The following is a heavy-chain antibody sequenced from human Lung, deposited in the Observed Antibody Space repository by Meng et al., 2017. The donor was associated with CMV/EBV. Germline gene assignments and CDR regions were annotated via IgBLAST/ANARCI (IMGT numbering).Heavy chain of an antibody. CDR2: IKSDGSEK. CDR3: RDGHYSNR. V-gene: IGHV3-7*02. J-gene: IGHJ4*02. Sequence: LVSGGVWVPPGGCLRLSCTVSGLTFSNFWMSWVRQAPGKGLEWVANIKSDGSEKYYLDSVKGRFTISRDNAKNSLYLQMSSLRVEDTVLYYCRDGHYSNRWGQGTLVTVSS. CDR1: GLTFSNFW. D-gene: IGHD2-8*01.